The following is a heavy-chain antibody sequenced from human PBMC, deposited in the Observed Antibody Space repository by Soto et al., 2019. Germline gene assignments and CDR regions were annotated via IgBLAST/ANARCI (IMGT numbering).Heavy chain of an antibody. CDR3: AHFSDLEWFDP. V-gene: IGHV4-59*01. D-gene: IGHD2-21*01. J-gene: IGHJ5*02. CDR2: IFYTGST. CDR1: GGSSSRYF. Sequence: QEQLQESGPGLVRPSETLSLTCTVSGGSSSRYFWSWIRQSPGKGLEWIGYIFYTGSTTYNPAIKSLVIISIDTSKNQFSLKLSSLTAADTAVYYCAHFSDLEWFDPWGQGTLVTVSS.